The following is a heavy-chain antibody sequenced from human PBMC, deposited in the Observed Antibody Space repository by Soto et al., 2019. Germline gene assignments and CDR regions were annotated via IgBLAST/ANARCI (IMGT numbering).Heavy chain of an antibody. D-gene: IGHD1-1*01. CDR3: ARGLNDDT. Sequence: EEQLEESGGGLIQPGGSLRLSCEVSGFTISGNPMSWVRQAPGKGLEWVASMHTVGSTFYADSVKGRFTISRDNSKNTLYLQMHSLRVGDTATYFCARGLNDDTRGQGTLVTVSS. V-gene: IGHV3-53*01. CDR1: GFTISGNP. J-gene: IGHJ5*02. CDR2: MHTVGST.